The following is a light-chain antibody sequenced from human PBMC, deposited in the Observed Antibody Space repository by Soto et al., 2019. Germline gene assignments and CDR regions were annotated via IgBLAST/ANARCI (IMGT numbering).Light chain of an antibody. CDR1: QDIDRW. CDR2: TAS. Sequence: DIQMTQSPSSVSASVGDRVIISCRASQDIDRWLAWFQHKPGKAPKLLISTASSLQSGVPSRFSGSGSWTDFTLTIASLQFEDFATYYCRQSDTFPYTFGLGTKLEIK. J-gene: IGKJ2*01. V-gene: IGKV1D-12*01. CDR3: RQSDTFPYT.